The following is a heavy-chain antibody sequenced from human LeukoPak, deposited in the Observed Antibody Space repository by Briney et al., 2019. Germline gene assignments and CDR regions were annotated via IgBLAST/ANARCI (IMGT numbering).Heavy chain of an antibody. D-gene: IGHD2-15*01. CDR3: ARDVGGGPFFDY. Sequence: PSETLSLTCTVSGGSISSFYWGWIRQPPGKGLEWIGYIYYRGSTDYNPSLKSRVTISLDTSKNQFSLKLSSVTAADTAVYYCARDVGGGPFFDYWGQGTLVTVSS. CDR2: IYYRGST. CDR1: GGSISSFY. J-gene: IGHJ4*02. V-gene: IGHV4-59*01.